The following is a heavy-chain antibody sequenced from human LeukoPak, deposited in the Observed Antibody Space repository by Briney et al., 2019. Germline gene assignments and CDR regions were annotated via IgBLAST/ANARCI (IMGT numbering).Heavy chain of an antibody. D-gene: IGHD2-2*02. CDR3: ARPKGSRGVVPAAIGSSWFDP. CDR2: IIPIFGTA. CDR1: GGTFSSYA. J-gene: IGHJ5*02. Sequence: SVKVSCKASGGTFSSYAISWVRQAPGQGLEWMGGIIPIFGTANYAQKFQGRVTITADESTSTAYMELSSLRSEDTAVYYCARPKGSRGVVPAAIGSSWFDPWGQGTLVTVSS. V-gene: IGHV1-69*13.